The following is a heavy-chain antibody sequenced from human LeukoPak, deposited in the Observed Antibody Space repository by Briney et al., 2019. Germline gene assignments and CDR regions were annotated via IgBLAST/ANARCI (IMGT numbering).Heavy chain of an antibody. CDR2: ISAYNGNT. V-gene: IGHV1-18*01. Sequence: ASVKVSFKASGYTFTSYGISWVRQAPGQGLEWMGWISAYNGNTNYAQKLQGRVTMTTDTSTSTAYMELRSLRSDDTAVYYCARHYDILTDPHYYGMDIWGQGTTVTVSS. D-gene: IGHD3-9*01. CDR1: GYTFTSYG. J-gene: IGHJ6*02. CDR3: ARHYDILTDPHYYGMDI.